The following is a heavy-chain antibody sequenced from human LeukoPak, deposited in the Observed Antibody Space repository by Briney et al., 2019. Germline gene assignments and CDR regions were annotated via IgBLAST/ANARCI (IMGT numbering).Heavy chain of an antibody. V-gene: IGHV4-34*01. CDR1: GGSVNGYY. Sequence: IPSETLSLTCAVYGGSVNGYYWSWIRQPPGKGLEWIGEINQSGNTNYNPSLKSRVTISIDTSKNQFSLKLSSVTAADTAVYYCARGGTEDGNSGFFVNCYYYYMDVWGKGTTVTVSS. CDR2: INQSGNT. J-gene: IGHJ6*03. CDR3: ARGGTEDGNSGFFVNCYYYYMDV. D-gene: IGHD4-23*01.